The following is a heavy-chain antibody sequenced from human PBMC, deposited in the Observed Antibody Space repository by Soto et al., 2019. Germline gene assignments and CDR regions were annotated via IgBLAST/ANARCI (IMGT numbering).Heavy chain of an antibody. Sequence: GGSLRLSCAASGFTFSSYAMSWVRQAPGKGLEWVSAISGSGGSTYYADSVKGRFTISRDNSKNTLYLQMNSLTAGDTALYYCAKATATGGGAFDICGQGTMVTVSS. V-gene: IGHV3-23*01. J-gene: IGHJ3*02. D-gene: IGHD2-8*02. CDR3: AKATATGGGAFDI. CDR2: ISGSGGST. CDR1: GFTFSSYA.